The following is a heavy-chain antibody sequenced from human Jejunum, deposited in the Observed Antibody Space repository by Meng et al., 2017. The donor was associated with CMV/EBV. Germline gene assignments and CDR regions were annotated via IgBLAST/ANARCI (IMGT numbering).Heavy chain of an antibody. Sequence: FSTYEMNRVRQAPGKGLEWMAQSSSSGGAISYTDSVKGRFTISRDNAKTSLYLQMNSLRAEGTAIYYCARHASSSSFDWFDPWGQGTLVTVSS. CDR1: FSTYE. V-gene: IGHV3-48*03. CDR2: SSSSGGAI. J-gene: IGHJ5*02. D-gene: IGHD6-6*01. CDR3: ARHASSSSFDWFDP.